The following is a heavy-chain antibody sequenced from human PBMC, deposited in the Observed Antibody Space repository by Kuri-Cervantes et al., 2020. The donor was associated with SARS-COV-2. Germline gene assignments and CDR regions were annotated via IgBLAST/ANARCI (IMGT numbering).Heavy chain of an antibody. V-gene: IGHV1-8*01. D-gene: IGHD1-26*01. CDR1: GYTFTSYD. CDR2: MNPNSGNT. J-gene: IGHJ4*02. CDR3: ATVRGGSYYFDY. Sequence: ASVKVSCKASGYTFTSYDINWVRQATGQGLEWMGWMNPNSGNTGYAQKFQGRVTMTRNTSISTAYMELSSLRSEDTAVYYCATVRGGSYYFDYWGQGTRVTGYS.